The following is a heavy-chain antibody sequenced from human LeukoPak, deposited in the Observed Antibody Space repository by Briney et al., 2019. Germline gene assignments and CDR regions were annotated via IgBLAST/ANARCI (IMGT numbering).Heavy chain of an antibody. D-gene: IGHD1-1*01. V-gene: IGHV5-51*01. CDR2: IYPGDSDT. CDR3: VRHYNRYDRADY. CDR1: GYRFASYW. J-gene: IGHJ4*02. Sequence: GGSLKISCKGSGYRFASYWIAWVRPMPGKGLEWMGIIYPGDSDTRYSPYFQGQATISADKSTSTAYLQWSSLKASDNAMYYCVRHYNRYDRADYWGQGTLVTVST.